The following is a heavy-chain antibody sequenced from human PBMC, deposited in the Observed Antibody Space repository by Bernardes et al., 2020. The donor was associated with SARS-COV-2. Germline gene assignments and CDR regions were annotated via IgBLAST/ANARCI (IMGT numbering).Heavy chain of an antibody. Sequence: ASVKDSCKASGYTFSTYAMNWVRQAPGQGLQWMGLINTKTGNPTYGQGFAGRFVFSLDTSVSTAYLQISGLKAEDTAVYYCAREGYSSGWYAYNWFDPWGQGTLVTVSS. CDR2: INTKTGNP. D-gene: IGHD6-13*01. V-gene: IGHV7-4-1*02. CDR1: GYTFSTYA. CDR3: AREGYSSGWYAYNWFDP. J-gene: IGHJ5*02.